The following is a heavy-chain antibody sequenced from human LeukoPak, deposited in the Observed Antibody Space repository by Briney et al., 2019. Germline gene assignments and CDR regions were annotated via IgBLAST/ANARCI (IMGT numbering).Heavy chain of an antibody. CDR2: ITNSGSTT. V-gene: IGHV3-23*01. D-gene: IGHD6-13*01. J-gene: IGHJ6*03. CDR1: GFTFSSYG. Sequence: GGSLRLSCAASGFTFSSYGMSWVRQTPGKGLEWVSAITNSGSTTYYANSVKGRFTISRDDSKNTLYLQMDSLRAEDTAAYYCAKERQQLALWGYVDVWGKGTTVTVSS. CDR3: AKERQQLALWGYVDV.